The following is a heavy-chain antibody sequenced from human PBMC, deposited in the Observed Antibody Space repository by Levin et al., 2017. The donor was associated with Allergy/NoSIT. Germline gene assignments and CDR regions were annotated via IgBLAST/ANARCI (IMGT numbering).Heavy chain of an antibody. Sequence: ASVKVSCKASGYTFTGYYMYWVRQAPGQGLEWVGRINPNSGGTNYAQKFQGRVTMTRDTSISTAYMELSRLRSDDTAVYYCARVGSSWAIDYWGQGTLVTVSS. CDR1: GYTFTGYY. CDR3: ARVGSSWAIDY. J-gene: IGHJ4*02. V-gene: IGHV1-2*06. D-gene: IGHD6-13*01. CDR2: INPNSGGT.